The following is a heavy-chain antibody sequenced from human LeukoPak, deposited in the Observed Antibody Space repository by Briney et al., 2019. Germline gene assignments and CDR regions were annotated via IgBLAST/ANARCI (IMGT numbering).Heavy chain of an antibody. D-gene: IGHD6-13*01. J-gene: IGHJ4*02. CDR3: ARESRAAAGSFDY. Sequence: PGGSLRLSCAASGFTVSSNYMSWVRQAPGKGLEWVSVIYSGGSTYYADSVKGRFTISRDNSKNTLYLQMNSLRAEDTAVYYCARESRAAAGSFDYWGQGTLVTVSS. CDR1: GFTVSSNY. V-gene: IGHV3-53*01. CDR2: IYSGGST.